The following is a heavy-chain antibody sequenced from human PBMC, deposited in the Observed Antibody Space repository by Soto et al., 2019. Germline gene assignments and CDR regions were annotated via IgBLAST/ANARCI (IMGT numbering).Heavy chain of an antibody. CDR1: GFSVTSNY. D-gene: IGHD4-17*01. CDR3: SRDPNGDYIGAFDN. J-gene: IGHJ3*02. CDR2: ITGNGDYA. V-gene: IGHV3-23*01. Sequence: GGSLRLSSVVSGFSVTSNYMNWVRQAPGKGLEWVASITGNGDYARYTDSVQGRFTISRDNSKNTLYLQMNSLRTEDTALYYCSRDPNGDYIGAFDNWGQGTMVTVSS.